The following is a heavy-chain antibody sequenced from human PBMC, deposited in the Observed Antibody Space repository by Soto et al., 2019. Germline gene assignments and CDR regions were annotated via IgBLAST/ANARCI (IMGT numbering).Heavy chain of an antibody. V-gene: IGHV4-31*03. CDR1: GGSISSGGYY. J-gene: IGHJ4*02. CDR2: IYYSGST. CDR3: ARGAYSGYDRRDY. Sequence: SETLSLTCTVSGGSISSGGYYWSWIRQHPGKGLEWIGYIYYSGSTYYNPSLKSRVTISVDTSKNQFSLKLSSVTAADTAVYYCARGAYSGYDRRDYWGQGTLVTVSS. D-gene: IGHD5-12*01.